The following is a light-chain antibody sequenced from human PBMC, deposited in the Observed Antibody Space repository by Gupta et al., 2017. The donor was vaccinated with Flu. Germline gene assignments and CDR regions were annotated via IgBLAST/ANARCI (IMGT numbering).Light chain of an antibody. V-gene: IGKV2-30*01. CDR2: QVS. J-gene: IGKJ1*01. Sequence: VVLLQSPLPLPVTLGQPVSISCSSSQSLVYSDGNIYLHWFQQRPGQSPRRLIYQVSHRESGVPDRFSGSGSGTDFTLKISRVEAEDVGVYYCMQGSRWPWAFGQGTKVEIK. CDR1: QSLVYSDGNIY. CDR3: MQGSRWPWA.